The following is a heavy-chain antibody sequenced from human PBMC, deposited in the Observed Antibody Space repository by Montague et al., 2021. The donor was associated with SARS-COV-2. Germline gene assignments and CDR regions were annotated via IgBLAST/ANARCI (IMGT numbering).Heavy chain of an antibody. D-gene: IGHD4-17*01. Sequence: SETLSLTCAVYGGSFSGYYLNWIRQPPGKGLEWIGEINHSGSTNXNPSFKGRVTIAVDTSKNQVSLKLTSVTAADTAVFYCARSTVTNSPFGFSNKLRSRYNGMDVWGQGTTVTVSS. V-gene: IGHV4-34*01. CDR2: INHSGST. CDR3: ARSTVTNSPFGFSNKLRSRYNGMDV. CDR1: GGSFSGYY. J-gene: IGHJ6*02.